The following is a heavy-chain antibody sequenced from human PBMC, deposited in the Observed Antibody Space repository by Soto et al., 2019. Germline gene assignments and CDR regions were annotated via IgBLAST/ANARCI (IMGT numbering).Heavy chain of an antibody. D-gene: IGHD2-15*01. CDR3: ARGALYCSGGSCSDGAFDI. V-gene: IGHV6-1*01. CDR1: GDSVSSNSAA. Sequence: SQTLSLTCAISGDSVSSNSAAWNWIRQSPSRGLEWLGRTYYRSKWYNDYAVSVKSRITINPDTSKNQFSLQLNSVTPEDTAVYYCARGALYCSGGSCSDGAFDIWGQGTMVTV. CDR2: TYYRSKWYN. J-gene: IGHJ3*02.